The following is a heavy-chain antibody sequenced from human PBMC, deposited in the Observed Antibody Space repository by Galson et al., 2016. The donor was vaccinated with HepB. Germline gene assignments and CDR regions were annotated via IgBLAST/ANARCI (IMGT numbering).Heavy chain of an antibody. J-gene: IGHJ4*02. V-gene: IGHV3-23*01. CDR3: AKGGYYGSGVPWGFDY. Sequence: SLRLSCAASGFAFSVYGMTWVRQAPRKGLEWVSAISTSGSSTDYADSGKGRFTISRDNSKHTGYLQMNSLRVEDTAVYYCAKGGYYGSGVPWGFDYWGQGTLVTVSS. CDR2: ISTSGSST. D-gene: IGHD3-10*01. CDR1: GFAFSVYG.